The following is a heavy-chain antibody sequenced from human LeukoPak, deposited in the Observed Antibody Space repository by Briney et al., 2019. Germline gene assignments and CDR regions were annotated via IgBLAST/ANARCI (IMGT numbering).Heavy chain of an antibody. CDR1: GGSITYSHYY. D-gene: IGHD4-11*01. V-gene: IGHV4-39*01. J-gene: IGHJ6*02. CDR2: IYYSGST. Sequence: SETLSLTCSVSGGSITYSHYYWDWVRQPPGKGLEWIGSIYYSGSTYYNPSLKSRVTISVDTSKNQFSLKLSSVTAADTAVYYCASLYDYSNERFYYYGMDVWGQGTTVTVSS. CDR3: ASLYDYSNERFYYYGMDV.